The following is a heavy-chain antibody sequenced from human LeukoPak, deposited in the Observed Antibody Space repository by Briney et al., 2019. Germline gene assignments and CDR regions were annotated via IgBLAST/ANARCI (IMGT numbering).Heavy chain of an antibody. CDR1: GGSISSYY. CDR3: ARSNSGSYCKD. CDR2: IYYSGST. J-gene: IGHJ4*02. Sequence: PSETLSLTCTVSGGSISSYYWSWIRQPPGKGLEWIGYIYYSGSTNYNPSLESRVTISVDTSKNQFSLKLSSVTAADTAVYYCARSNSGSYCKDWGQGTLVTVSS. V-gene: IGHV4-59*08. D-gene: IGHD1-26*01.